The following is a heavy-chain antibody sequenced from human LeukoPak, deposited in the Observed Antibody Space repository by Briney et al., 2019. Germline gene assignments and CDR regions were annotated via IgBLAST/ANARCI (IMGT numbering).Heavy chain of an antibody. CDR1: GFTFSSYG. Sequence: PGGSLRLSCAASGFTFSSYGMHWVRQAPGKGLEWVAVISYDGSNKYYADSVKGRFTISRDNSKNTLYLQMNSLRAEDTAVYYCAKGNGDYDFDYWGQGTLVTVSS. CDR2: ISYDGSNK. V-gene: IGHV3-30*18. CDR3: AKGNGDYDFDY. J-gene: IGHJ4*02. D-gene: IGHD4-17*01.